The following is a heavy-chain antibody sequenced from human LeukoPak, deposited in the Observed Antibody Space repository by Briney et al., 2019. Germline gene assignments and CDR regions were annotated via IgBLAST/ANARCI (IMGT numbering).Heavy chain of an antibody. CDR1: GYSFTSYW. D-gene: IGHD3-10*01. CDR2: IYPGDSDT. Sequence: GESLKISCKGSGYSFTSYWIGWVRQMPGKGLEWMGIIYPGDSDTRYSPSFQGQVTISADKSISTAYLQWSSLKASDTAMYYCARVHRGMVRGVTETDYYYYYMDVWGKGTTVTVSS. CDR3: ARVHRGMVRGVTETDYYYYYMDV. V-gene: IGHV5-51*01. J-gene: IGHJ6*03.